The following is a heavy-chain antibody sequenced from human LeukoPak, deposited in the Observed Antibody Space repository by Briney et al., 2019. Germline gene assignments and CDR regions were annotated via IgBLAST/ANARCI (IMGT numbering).Heavy chain of an antibody. CDR1: GYSFTDYW. D-gene: IGHD5-18*01. Sequence: GESLKISCKGSGYSFTDYWIGWVRQMPGKGLEWMGIIYPGDSGTIYSPSFQGQVTISADKSISTAYLQWSSLKASDTAMYYCARPGRDGGYSYGFDCWGQGTLVTVSS. J-gene: IGHJ5*01. CDR3: ARPGRDGGYSYGFDC. CDR2: IYPGDSGT. V-gene: IGHV5-51*01.